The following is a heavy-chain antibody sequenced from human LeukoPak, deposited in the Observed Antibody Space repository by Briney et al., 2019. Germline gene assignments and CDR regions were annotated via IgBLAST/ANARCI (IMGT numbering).Heavy chain of an antibody. Sequence: GGSLRLSCAASGVTFSDYYLNWSRQAPGKGLEWGSYISSSGSSIYYADSVKGRFTISRDNAKNSLFLQINSLKAEDTAVYYCARGQLRSTYYFDYWGQGTLVTVSS. J-gene: IGHJ4*02. CDR3: ARGQLRSTYYFDY. CDR1: GVTFSDYY. CDR2: ISSSGSSI. V-gene: IGHV3-11*01. D-gene: IGHD4-17*01.